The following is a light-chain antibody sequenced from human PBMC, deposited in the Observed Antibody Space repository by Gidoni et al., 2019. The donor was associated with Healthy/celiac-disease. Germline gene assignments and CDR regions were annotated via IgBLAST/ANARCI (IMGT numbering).Light chain of an antibody. CDR3: QAWDSSTVV. V-gene: IGLV3-1*01. CDR2: QDS. J-gene: IGLJ2*01. CDR1: KLGNKY. Sequence: SYELTQPPSVSVSPGPTASITCSGDKLGNKYACWYQQKPGQSPVLVIYQDSKRPSGIPERISGFNSGNTATLTISGTQAMDEADYYCQAWDSSTVVFGGGTKLTVL.